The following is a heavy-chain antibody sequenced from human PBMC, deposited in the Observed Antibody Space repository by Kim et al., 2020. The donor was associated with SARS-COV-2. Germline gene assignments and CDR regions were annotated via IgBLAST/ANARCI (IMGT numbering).Heavy chain of an antibody. CDR3: ASTPGGLLSNWFDP. CDR1: GGSISSSSYY. Sequence: SETLSLTCTVSGGSISSSSYYWGWIRQPPGKGLEWIGSIYYSGSTYYNPSLKSRVTISVDTSKNQFSLKLSSVTAADTAVYYCASTPGGLLSNWFDPWGQGTLVTVSS. J-gene: IGHJ5*02. D-gene: IGHD2-15*01. CDR2: IYYSGST. V-gene: IGHV4-39*01.